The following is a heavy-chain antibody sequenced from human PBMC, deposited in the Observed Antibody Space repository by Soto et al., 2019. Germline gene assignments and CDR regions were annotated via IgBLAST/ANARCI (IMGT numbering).Heavy chain of an antibody. CDR1: GYTFASYD. CDR2: MNPNSGNT. J-gene: IGHJ6*03. D-gene: IGHD6-6*01. Sequence: GASVKVSCKASGYTFASYDIKWVRQATGQGLEWMGWMNPNSGNTGYAQKFQGRVTMTRNTSISTAYMELSSLRSEDTAVYYCARRASSSSGRYYYYYMDVWGKGTTVTVSS. V-gene: IGHV1-8*01. CDR3: ARRASSSSGRYYYYYMDV.